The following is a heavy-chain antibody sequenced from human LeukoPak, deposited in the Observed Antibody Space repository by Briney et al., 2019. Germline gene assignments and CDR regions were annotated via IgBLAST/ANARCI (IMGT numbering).Heavy chain of an antibody. CDR3: ARTVTTVRYYFDY. D-gene: IGHD4-17*01. CDR2: IYYSGST. V-gene: IGHV4-59*01. Sequence: SETLSLTCAVYGGSFSGFYWTWIRQPPGKGLEWIGYIYYSGSTNYNPSLKSRVTISVDTSKNQFSLKLSSVTAADTAVYYCARTVTTVRYYFDYWGQGTLVTVSS. CDR1: GGSFSGFY. J-gene: IGHJ4*02.